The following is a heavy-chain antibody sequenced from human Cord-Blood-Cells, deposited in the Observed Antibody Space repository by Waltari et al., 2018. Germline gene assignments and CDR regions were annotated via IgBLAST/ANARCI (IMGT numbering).Heavy chain of an antibody. CDR1: GYTFTSYD. CDR3: ARVPVGGTAAFDI. V-gene: IGHV1-8*03. D-gene: IGHD6-19*01. Sequence: QVQLVQSGAEVKKPGASVKVSCKASGYTFTSYDINWVRQATGQGLEWKGWRKPNSGNTGVEQKFQGRVTSTRNTSISTAYMELSSLRSEDTAVYYCARVPVGGTAAFDIWGQGTMVTVSS. CDR2: RKPNSGNT. J-gene: IGHJ3*02.